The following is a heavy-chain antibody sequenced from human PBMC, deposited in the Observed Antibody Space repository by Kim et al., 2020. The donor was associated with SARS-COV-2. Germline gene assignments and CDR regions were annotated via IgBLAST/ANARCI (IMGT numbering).Heavy chain of an antibody. V-gene: IGHV3-11*06. D-gene: IGHD3-22*01. CDR3: ARGTNYYDSSGYPDY. Sequence: DAGKSRFTITRDTAKNSLYLQMNSLRAEDTAVYYCARGTNYYDSSGYPDYWGQGTLITVSS. J-gene: IGHJ4*02.